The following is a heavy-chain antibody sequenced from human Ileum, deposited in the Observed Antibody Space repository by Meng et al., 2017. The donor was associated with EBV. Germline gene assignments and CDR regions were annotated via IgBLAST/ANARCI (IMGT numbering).Heavy chain of an antibody. CDR3: ARPIAAAGWFDP. CDR2: IYYSGRT. Sequence: HLLRPDPAPGWLTPSEALSPTCMISGGPIKSRSSYWGWVRQPPGKGLQWVGSIYYSGRTYYNPSLKSRVTISVDTSKNQFSLKLSSVSAADTAVYYCARPIAAAGWFDPWGQGTLVTVSS. V-gene: IGHV4-39*01. J-gene: IGHJ5*02. CDR1: GGPIKSRSSY. D-gene: IGHD6-13*01.